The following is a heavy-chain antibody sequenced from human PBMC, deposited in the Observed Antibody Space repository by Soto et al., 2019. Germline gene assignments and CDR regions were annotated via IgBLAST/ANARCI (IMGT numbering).Heavy chain of an antibody. CDR2: ISGYDGNT. V-gene: IGHV1-18*01. CDR3: ARHNSQWPNWFDP. J-gene: IGHJ5*02. Sequence: ASVKVSCKASGYTFTSYGISCVRQAPGQGLEWVGWISGYDGNTDYAHKFRGRVTMTTDTPTNTAYMDLRSLRSDDTAVYYCARHNSQWPNWFDPWGQGTPVTVSS. CDR1: GYTFTSYG. D-gene: IGHD1-1*01.